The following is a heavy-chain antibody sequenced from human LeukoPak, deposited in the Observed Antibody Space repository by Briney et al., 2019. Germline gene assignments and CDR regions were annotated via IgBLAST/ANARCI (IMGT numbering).Heavy chain of an antibody. D-gene: IGHD1-26*01. J-gene: IGHJ4*02. V-gene: IGHV3-7*01. CDR3: ARVGAWELQRVFDY. Sequence: GGSLRLSCAASGFRFSDYWMTWVRQVPGKGLEWVANIRQGGNEMYYADSVKDRFTISRDNARNSLYLEMNSLRTEDTAVYYCARVGAWELQRVFDYWGQGTQVTVSS. CDR1: GFRFSDYW. CDR2: IRQGGNEM.